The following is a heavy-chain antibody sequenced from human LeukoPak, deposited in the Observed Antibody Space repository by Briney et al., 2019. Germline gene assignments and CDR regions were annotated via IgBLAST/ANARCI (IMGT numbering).Heavy chain of an antibody. J-gene: IGHJ4*02. CDR3: AKEIHSSVGRYYFDY. V-gene: IGHV3-23*01. CDR2: ISGSGGST. CDR1: GFTLSNYG. Sequence: GGSLRLSCAASGFTLSNYGMSWVRQAPGKGLEWVSAISGSGGSTYYADSVKGRFTISRDNSKNTLYLQMNSLRAEDTAVYYCAKEIHSSVGRYYFDYWGQGTLVTVSS.